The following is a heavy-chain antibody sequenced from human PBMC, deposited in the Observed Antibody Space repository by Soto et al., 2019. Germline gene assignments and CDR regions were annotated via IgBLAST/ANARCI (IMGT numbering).Heavy chain of an antibody. CDR1: GFTFSNYW. V-gene: IGHV3-7*01. D-gene: IGHD3-3*01. CDR2: INRDGSEK. J-gene: IGHJ4*02. CDR3: ARAGVSYGLDF. Sequence: EVQLEESGGTLVQPGGSLRLSCAASGFTFSNYWTSWVRQAPGKGLERVANINRDGSEKYYGDSVRGRFTISRDNPKNSLYLQMTSLSVDDTALYYCARAGVSYGLDFWGQGTLVTVSS.